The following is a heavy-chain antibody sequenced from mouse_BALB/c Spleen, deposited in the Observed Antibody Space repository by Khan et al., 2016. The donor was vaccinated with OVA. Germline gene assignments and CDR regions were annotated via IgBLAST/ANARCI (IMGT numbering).Heavy chain of an antibody. CDR3: ARAYGTSLGYYAMDY. CDR2: IWSGGST. Sequence: QVQLKESGPGLVAPSQSLSITCTVSGFSLARYNVHWIRQPPGKGLEWLGMIWSGGSTDYNSALKSRLSISKVNAKSQVFLKMNSLQPTDTAMYYCARAYGTSLGYYAMDYWGQGTSVTVSS. V-gene: IGHV2-6-4*01. D-gene: IGHD1-1*01. CDR1: GFSLARYN. J-gene: IGHJ4*01.